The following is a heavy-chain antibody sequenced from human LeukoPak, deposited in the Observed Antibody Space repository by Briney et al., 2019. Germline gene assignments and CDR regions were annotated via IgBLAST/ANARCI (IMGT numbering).Heavy chain of an antibody. V-gene: IGHV3-9*01. J-gene: IGHJ3*02. CDR2: ISWNSGSI. CDR1: GFTFDDYA. CDR3: AKDQLTGDPGMAFDI. D-gene: IGHD7-27*01. Sequence: PGRSLRLSCAASGFTFDDYAMHWVRQAPGKGLEWVSGISWNSGSIGYADSVKGRFTISRDNAKNSLYLQMNSLRAEDTALYYCAKDQLTGDPGMAFDIWGQGTMVTVSS.